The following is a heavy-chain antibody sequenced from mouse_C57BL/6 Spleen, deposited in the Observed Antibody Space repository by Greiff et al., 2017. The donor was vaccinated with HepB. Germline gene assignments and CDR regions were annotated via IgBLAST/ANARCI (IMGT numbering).Heavy chain of an antibody. CDR3: ARSGIGYYGPFDY. CDR1: GYSFTGYF. J-gene: IGHJ2*01. CDR2: INPYNGDT. V-gene: IGHV1-20*01. D-gene: IGHD1-1*01. Sequence: EVKLVESGPELVKPGDSVKISCKASGYSFTGYFMNWVMQSHGKSLEWIGRINPYNGDTFYNQKFKGKATLTVDKSSSTAHMELRSLTSEDSAVYYCARSGIGYYGPFDYWGQGTTLTVSS.